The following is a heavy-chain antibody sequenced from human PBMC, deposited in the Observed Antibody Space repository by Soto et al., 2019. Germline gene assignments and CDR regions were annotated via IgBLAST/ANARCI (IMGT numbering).Heavy chain of an antibody. D-gene: IGHD3-10*01. CDR2: ISYDGSNK. CDR3: ARDFLIEGRWLYYFES. V-gene: IGHV3-30-3*01. Sequence: VGSLRLSCAASGFTFSSYAMRWVRQARGKGLEWGAVISYDGSNKYYADSVKGRFTISRDNSKNTLYLQMNSLRAEDTAVYYCARDFLIEGRWLYYFESWGQGTLVTVSS. CDR1: GFTFSSYA. J-gene: IGHJ4*02.